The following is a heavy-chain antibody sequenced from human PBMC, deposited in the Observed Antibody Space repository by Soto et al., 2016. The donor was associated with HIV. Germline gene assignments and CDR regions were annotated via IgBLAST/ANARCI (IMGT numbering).Heavy chain of an antibody. V-gene: IGHV1-69*06. CDR2: IIPIFGTA. CDR3: ARGGLARYYDSSGYDY. Sequence: QVQLVQSGAEVKKPGSSVKVSCKASGGTFSSYAISWVRQAPGQGLEWMGGIIPIFGTANYAQKFQGRVTITADKSTSTAYMELSSLRSEDTAVYYCARGGLARYYDSSGYDYWGQGTLVTVSS. D-gene: IGHD3-22*01. J-gene: IGHJ4*02. CDR1: GGTFSSYA.